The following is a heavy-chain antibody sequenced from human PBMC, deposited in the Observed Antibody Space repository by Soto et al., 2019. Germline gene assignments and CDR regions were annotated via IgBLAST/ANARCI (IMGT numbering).Heavy chain of an antibody. D-gene: IGHD2-8*01. CDR3: ARDLGLLKSMFDY. V-gene: IGHV3-21*01. CDR2: ISVSGDNI. J-gene: IGHJ4*02. Sequence: GGSRRLSCLASGFSFNSFNMNWIRRAPGRGLEWVASISVSGDNIYYGDSMQGRFTISRDNSKRSVFLDLNSLRVEDTAVYYCARDLGLLKSMFDYWGQGTLVTVSS. CDR1: GFSFNSFN.